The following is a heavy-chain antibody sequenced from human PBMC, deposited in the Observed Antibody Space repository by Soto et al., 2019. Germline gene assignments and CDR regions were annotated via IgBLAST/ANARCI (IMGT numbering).Heavy chain of an antibody. Sequence: PSETLSLTCAFSGCSVSSGYYWGWIRQPPGKGLEWIGSIYHSGSTYYRPSLKSRATISVDTSKNQFSLKVTSVTAADTAVYYCASGGPDPLAARPFEYWGQGTLVNVS. CDR1: GCSVSSGYY. CDR2: IYHSGST. V-gene: IGHV4-38-2*01. D-gene: IGHD1-1*01. J-gene: IGHJ4*02. CDR3: ASGGPDPLAARPFEY.